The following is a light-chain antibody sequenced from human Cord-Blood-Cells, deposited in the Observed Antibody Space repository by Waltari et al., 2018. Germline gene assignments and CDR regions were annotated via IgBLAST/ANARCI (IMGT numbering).Light chain of an antibody. J-gene: IGLJ2*01. CDR1: SSNIGAGYD. CDR2: GNS. V-gene: IGLV1-40*01. CDR3: QSYDSSLSGSV. Sequence: QSVLTQPPSVSGAPGQRVTISCTGSSSNIGAGYDVHWYQQRPGTAPKLLIYGNSNRPSGVPDRFSGSKSGTSASLAITGIQAEDEADYYCQSYDSSLSGSVFGGGTKLTVL.